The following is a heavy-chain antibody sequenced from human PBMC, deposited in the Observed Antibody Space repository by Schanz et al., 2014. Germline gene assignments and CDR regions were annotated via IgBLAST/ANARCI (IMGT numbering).Heavy chain of an antibody. Sequence: EVQLVESGGGLVQPGGSLRLSCAASGFTFSDSWMHWVRQAPGKGLVWVSRTSNDGSFTTFADSVKGRFTISRDNAKNTLYLQMNSLRAEDTAVYYCARSYSSGWYPYYYGMDVWGQGTTVTVSS. CDR2: TSNDGSFT. CDR3: ARSYSSGWYPYYYGMDV. V-gene: IGHV3-74*01. J-gene: IGHJ6*02. D-gene: IGHD6-19*01. CDR1: GFTFSDSW.